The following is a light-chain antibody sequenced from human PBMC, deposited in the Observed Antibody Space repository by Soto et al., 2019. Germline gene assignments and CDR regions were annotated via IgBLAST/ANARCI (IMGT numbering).Light chain of an antibody. CDR1: HIVTSNY. V-gene: IGKV3-20*01. CDR3: QRYCGSPLT. J-gene: IGKJ5*01. CDR2: SAS. Sequence: VLTQSPGTLSLSPGGRATLSCSASHIVTSNYLAWYQQRPGQAPRILIYSASRRATGVSDRFSGSGSGTDFTLTISRLEPEDFAIYYCQRYCGSPLTFGQGTRLEIK.